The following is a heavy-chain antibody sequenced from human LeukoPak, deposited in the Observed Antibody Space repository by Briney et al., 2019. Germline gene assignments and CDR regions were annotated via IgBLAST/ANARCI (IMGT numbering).Heavy chain of an antibody. CDR2: MNPNSGNT. V-gene: IGHV1-8*01. D-gene: IGHD6-13*01. J-gene: IGHJ5*02. Sequence: GASVKVSCKASGYTFTSYDINWVRQATGQGLEWMGWMNPNSGNTGYAQKFQGRVTMTRNTSISTAYMELSSLRSEDTAVYYCARGRQQLVPNVGHFDPWGQGTLVTVSS. CDR1: GYTFTSYD. CDR3: ARGRQQLVPNVGHFDP.